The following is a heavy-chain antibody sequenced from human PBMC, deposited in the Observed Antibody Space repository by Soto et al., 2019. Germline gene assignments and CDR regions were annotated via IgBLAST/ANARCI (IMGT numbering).Heavy chain of an antibody. D-gene: IGHD3-10*01. J-gene: IGHJ4*02. CDR1: GESFSGYY. V-gene: IGHV4-34*01. CDR2: INHSGTT. Sequence: SETLSLTCAVYGESFSGYYWSWVRQAPGRGLEWIGEINHSGTTNYNTSLKSRVTISVDTSKNQFSLKLSSVTAADTAVYYCARGVVRRVIIQYTSFFDYWGQGTPVTVSS. CDR3: ARGVVRRVIIQYTSFFDY.